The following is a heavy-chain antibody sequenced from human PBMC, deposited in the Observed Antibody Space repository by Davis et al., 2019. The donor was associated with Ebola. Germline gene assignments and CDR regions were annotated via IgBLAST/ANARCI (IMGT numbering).Heavy chain of an antibody. Sequence: AASVKVSCKASGYTFTSYGISWVRQAPGQGLEWMGWISAYNGNTNYAQKLQGRVTMTTDTSTSTAYMELSSLRSEDTAVYYCARGFITMVRGDLYYFDYWGQGTLVTVSS. CDR2: ISAYNGNT. CDR1: GYTFTSYG. CDR3: ARGFITMVRGDLYYFDY. D-gene: IGHD3-10*01. J-gene: IGHJ4*02. V-gene: IGHV1-18*01.